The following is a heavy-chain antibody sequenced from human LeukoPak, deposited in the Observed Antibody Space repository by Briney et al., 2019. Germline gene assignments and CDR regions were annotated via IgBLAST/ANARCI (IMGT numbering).Heavy chain of an antibody. Sequence: QPGRSLRLSCAASEFTFSNNAMHWVRQAPGKGLEWVAVISHDGSNQYYAESVKGRFTISRDNAKNSLYVQMNSLRAEDTALYYCAKVVEKYYDSPLDYWGQGTLVTVSS. J-gene: IGHJ4*02. CDR2: ISHDGSNQ. CDR1: EFTFSNNA. CDR3: AKVVEKYYDSPLDY. V-gene: IGHV3-30*04. D-gene: IGHD3-22*01.